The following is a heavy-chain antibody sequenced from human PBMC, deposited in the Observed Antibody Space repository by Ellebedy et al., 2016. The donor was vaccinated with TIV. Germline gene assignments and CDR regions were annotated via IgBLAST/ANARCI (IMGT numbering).Heavy chain of an antibody. D-gene: IGHD1-26*01. CDR1: GFIFSTYG. V-gene: IGHV3-30*03. Sequence: GESLKISCAAPGFIFSTYGMHWVRQAPGKGLEWVAVTSYDGSQKYYADSVKGRFTISRDNSKNTVFLQMNSLRAEDTSVYYCARDVGGIYYYGMDVWGQGTTVTVSS. CDR2: TSYDGSQK. J-gene: IGHJ6*02. CDR3: ARDVGGIYYYGMDV.